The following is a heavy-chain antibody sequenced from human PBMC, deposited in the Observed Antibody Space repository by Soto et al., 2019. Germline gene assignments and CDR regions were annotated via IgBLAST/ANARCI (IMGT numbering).Heavy chain of an antibody. V-gene: IGHV4-59*01. CDR2: IYYSGST. CDR3: VRDAGYSGYDP. Sequence: SETLSLTCTVSGGSISSYYWSWIRQPPGKGLEWIGYIYYSGSTNYNPSLKSRVTISVDTSKNQFSLKLSSVTAADTAVYYCVRDAGYSGYDPWGQGTLVTVSS. CDR1: GGSISSYY. D-gene: IGHD5-12*01. J-gene: IGHJ5*02.